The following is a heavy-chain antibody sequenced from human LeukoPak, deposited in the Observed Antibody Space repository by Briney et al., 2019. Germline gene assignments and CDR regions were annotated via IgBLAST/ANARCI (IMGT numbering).Heavy chain of an antibody. J-gene: IGHJ4*02. CDR3: ARAAYYCDSNFDY. CDR2: IYHSGST. Sequence: PSETLSLTCAVSGGSISSGGYSWSWIRQPPGKGLEWIGYIYHSGSTYYNPSLKSQVTISVDRSKNQFSLKLSSVTAADTAVYYCARAAYYCDSNFDYWGQGTLVTVSS. V-gene: IGHV4-30-2*01. D-gene: IGHD3-22*01. CDR1: GGSISSGGYS.